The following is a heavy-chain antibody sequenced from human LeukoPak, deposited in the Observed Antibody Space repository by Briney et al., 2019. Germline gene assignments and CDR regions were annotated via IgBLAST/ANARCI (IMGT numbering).Heavy chain of an antibody. V-gene: IGHV3-23*01. CDR2: ITDSGGTT. J-gene: IGHJ4*02. Sequence: PGGSLRLSCAASGFTFSSYAMSWVRQAPGKGLQWVSTITDSGGTTYYADSVKGRFTISRDNAKSSLFLQMNSLRAEDTGVYYCARATFSSSGHSYWGQGTLVTVSS. CDR1: GFTFSSYA. CDR3: ARATFSSSGHSY. D-gene: IGHD6-13*01.